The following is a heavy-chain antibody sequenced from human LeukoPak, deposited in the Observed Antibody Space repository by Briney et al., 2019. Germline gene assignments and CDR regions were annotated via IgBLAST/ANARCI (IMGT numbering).Heavy chain of an antibody. J-gene: IGHJ5*02. CDR2: IYHSGST. Sequence: TSETLSLTCTVSGGSISSYYWGWIRQPPGKGLEWIGSIYHSGSTYYNPSLKSRVTISVDTSKNQFSLKLSSVTAADTAVYYCARAAVVVAATWFDPWGQGTLVTVSS. V-gene: IGHV4-38-2*02. D-gene: IGHD2-15*01. CDR3: ARAAVVVAATWFDP. CDR1: GGSISSYY.